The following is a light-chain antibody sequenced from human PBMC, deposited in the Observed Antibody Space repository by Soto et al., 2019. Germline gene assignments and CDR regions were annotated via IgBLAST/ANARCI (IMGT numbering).Light chain of an antibody. J-gene: IGKJ1*01. V-gene: IGKV3-20*01. CDR2: GAS. CDR1: QSVSSD. CDR3: QQYGSSPTWT. Sequence: IVITQSPSTLSVSPGERATLSCRASQSVSSDLAWYQQKPGQAPRLLIYGASTRATGIPDRFSGSGSGTDFTLTISRLEPEDSAVYYCQQYGSSPTWTFGQGTKVDIK.